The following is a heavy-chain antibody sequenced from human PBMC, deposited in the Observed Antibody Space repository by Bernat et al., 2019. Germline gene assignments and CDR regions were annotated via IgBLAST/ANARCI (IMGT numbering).Heavy chain of an antibody. Sequence: EVQLVESGGGLVQPGGSLRLSCAASGSTFSDHYMDWVRQAPGKGLEWISRIRNKPNSYTTEYAASVKGRFTISRDDSKNSLYLQMNSLKTGGTGGYYCVRGAGYCSCCRCYYLFGSRGQGTLVPLSS. V-gene: IGHV3-72*01. CDR1: GSTFSDHY. CDR3: VRGAGYCSCCRCYYLFGS. CDR2: IRNKPNSYTT. J-gene: IGHJ4*02. D-gene: IGHD2-15*01.